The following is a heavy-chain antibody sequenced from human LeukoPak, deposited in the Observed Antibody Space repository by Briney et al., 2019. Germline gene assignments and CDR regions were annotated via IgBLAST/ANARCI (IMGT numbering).Heavy chain of an antibody. CDR1: GGTFSSYA. V-gene: IGHV1-69*13. CDR2: IIPIFGTA. D-gene: IGHD2-2*02. Sequence: ASVKVSCKASGGTFSSYAISWVRQAAGQGLEWTGGIIPIFGTANYAQKFQGRVTITADESTSTAFMELSSLRSEDTAVYYCARKGYCSSTSCYISTSDIWGQGTMVTVSS. CDR3: ARKGYCSSTSCYISTSDI. J-gene: IGHJ3*02.